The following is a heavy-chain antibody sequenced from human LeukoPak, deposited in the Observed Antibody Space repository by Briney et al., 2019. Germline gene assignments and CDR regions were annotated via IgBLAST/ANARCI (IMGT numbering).Heavy chain of an antibody. CDR3: ARATQQLVPPYYYYMDV. D-gene: IGHD6-13*01. Sequence: PSETLSLTCTVSGGSISSYYWSWIRQPSGKGLEWIGYIYYSGSTNYNPSLKSRVTISVDTSKNQFSLKLSSVTAADTAVYYCARATQQLVPPYYYYMDVWGKGTTVTVSS. CDR2: IYYSGST. CDR1: GGSISSYY. J-gene: IGHJ6*03. V-gene: IGHV4-59*01.